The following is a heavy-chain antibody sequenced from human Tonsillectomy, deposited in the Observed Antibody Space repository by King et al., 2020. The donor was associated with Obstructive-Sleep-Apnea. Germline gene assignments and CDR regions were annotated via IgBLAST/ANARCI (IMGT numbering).Heavy chain of an antibody. D-gene: IGHD2-15*01. Sequence: VQLVESGGGLVQPGGSLRLSCAASGFTFSFYWLHWVRQAPGKGLVWVSRINSDGSYTNYADSVKGRFTISRDNAKNTLYLQMNSLRAEDTAVYYCLREVREYCSGGTCYFDYWGQGTLVTVSS. V-gene: IGHV3-74*01. CDR3: LREVREYCSGGTCYFDY. CDR2: INSDGSYT. CDR1: GFTFSFYW. J-gene: IGHJ4*02.